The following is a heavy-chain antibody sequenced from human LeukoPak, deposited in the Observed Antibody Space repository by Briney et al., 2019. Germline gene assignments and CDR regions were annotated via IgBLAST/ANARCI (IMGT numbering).Heavy chain of an antibody. J-gene: IGHJ3*02. Sequence: SETLSLTCTVSGGSISSYYWSWIRQPPGKGLEWIGYIYYSGSTNYNPSLKSRVTISVDTSKNQFSLKLSSVTAADTAVYYCARDRDFWSGYYIRAFDIWGQGTMVTVSS. CDR1: GGSISSYY. D-gene: IGHD3-3*01. V-gene: IGHV4-59*01. CDR3: ARDRDFWSGYYIRAFDI. CDR2: IYYSGST.